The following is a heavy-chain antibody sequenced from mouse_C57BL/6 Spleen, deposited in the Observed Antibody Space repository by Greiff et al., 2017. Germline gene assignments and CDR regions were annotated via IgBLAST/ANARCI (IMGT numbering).Heavy chain of an antibody. CDR1: GYAFSSSW. J-gene: IGHJ1*03. D-gene: IGHD1-1*01. CDR3: ARSSVDWYFDV. V-gene: IGHV1-82*01. CDR2: IYPGDGDT. Sequence: VKLQESGPELVKPGASVKISCKASGYAFSSSWMNWVKQRPGKGLEWIGRIYPGDGDTNYNGKFKGKATLTADKSSSTAYMQLSSLTSEDSAVYFCARSSVDWYFDVWGTGTTVTVSS.